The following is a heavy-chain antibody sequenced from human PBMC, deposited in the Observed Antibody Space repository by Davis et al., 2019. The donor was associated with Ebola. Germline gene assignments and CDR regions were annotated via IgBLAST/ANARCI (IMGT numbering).Heavy chain of an antibody. CDR3: ARGGRSVDY. Sequence: GESLKISCAASGFTFSSYWMSWVRQAPGKGLEWVANIKQDGSEKYYVDSVKGRFTISRDNAKNSLYLQMNTLRVEDTAVYYCARGGRSVDYWGQGTLVTVSS. CDR1: GFTFSSYW. J-gene: IGHJ4*02. D-gene: IGHD1-26*01. CDR2: IKQDGSEK. V-gene: IGHV3-7*01.